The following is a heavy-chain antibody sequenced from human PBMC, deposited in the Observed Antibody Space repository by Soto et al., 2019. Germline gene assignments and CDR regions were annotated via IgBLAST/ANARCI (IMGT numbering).Heavy chain of an antibody. Sequence: QVQLQESGPGLVKPSQTLSLTCTVSGGSISSGGYYWSWIRQHPGKGLEWIGYIYYSGSTYYNPSLKSRVTISVDTSKNQFSLKLSSVTAADTAVYYCARVGGVGRFLEWSSYYMAVWGKGTTVTVSS. CDR1: GGSISSGGYY. CDR2: IYYSGST. J-gene: IGHJ6*03. D-gene: IGHD3-3*01. CDR3: ARVGGVGRFLEWSSYYMAV. V-gene: IGHV4-31*03.